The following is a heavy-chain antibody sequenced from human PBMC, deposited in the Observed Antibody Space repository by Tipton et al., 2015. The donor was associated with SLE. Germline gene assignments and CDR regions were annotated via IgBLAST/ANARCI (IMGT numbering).Heavy chain of an antibody. CDR1: GFSFSTYG. D-gene: IGHD6-13*01. V-gene: IGHV3-30*02. J-gene: IGHJ6*03. CDR3: ARGSSWTGYYYYYMDV. CDR2: VRYDGSYK. Sequence: SLRLSCAASGFSFSTYGMHWVRQAPGKGLEWMTFVRYDGSYKYYADSVKGRFTISRDNSKNTLYLQMSSLRAEDTAVYYCARGSSWTGYYYYYMDVWGKGTPVTVSS.